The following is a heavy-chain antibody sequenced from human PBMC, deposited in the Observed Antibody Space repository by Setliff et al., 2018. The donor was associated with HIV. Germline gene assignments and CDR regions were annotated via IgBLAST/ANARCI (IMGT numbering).Heavy chain of an antibody. CDR3: ARESLNLGELSSNPDASDI. V-gene: IGHV1-18*04. D-gene: IGHD3-16*02. J-gene: IGHJ3*02. CDR1: GYTFTDYY. Sequence: ASVKVSCKASGYTFTDYYLNWVRQAPGQGLEWMGWMNPNSGNTNYAQKLQGRVTMTTDTSTSTAYMELRSLRSDDTAVYYCARESLNLGELSSNPDASDIWGQGTMVTVSS. CDR2: MNPNSGNT.